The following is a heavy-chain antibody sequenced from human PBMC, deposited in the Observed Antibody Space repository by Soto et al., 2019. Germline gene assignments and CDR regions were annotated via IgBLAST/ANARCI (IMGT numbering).Heavy chain of an antibody. V-gene: IGHV3-23*01. CDR3: AKSHVFHYYYYNMDV. J-gene: IGHJ6*02. Sequence: EVQLLESGGGLVQPGGSLRLSCAASGFTFSDYAMSWVRQAPGKGLEWVSVISVSGGSTYYADSVKGRFTISRDNSKNTLYLQMNPLIAEDTAVYYCAKSHVFHYYYYNMDVWGQGTTVTVSS. CDR2: ISVSGGST. CDR1: GFTFSDYA.